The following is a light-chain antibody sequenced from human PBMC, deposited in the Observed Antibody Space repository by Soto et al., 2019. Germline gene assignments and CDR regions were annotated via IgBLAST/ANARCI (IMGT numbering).Light chain of an antibody. Sequence: ETVLTQSPATLSLSPGEGATLSCRASQSVSTYLAWYQHKPGQAPRLLIYDSSNRATGIPARFSGSGSGTDFTLTISSLEPEDSAVYYCRQHTNWPLTFGGGTKVEIK. V-gene: IGKV3-11*01. CDR3: RQHTNWPLT. CDR1: QSVSTY. CDR2: DSS. J-gene: IGKJ4*01.